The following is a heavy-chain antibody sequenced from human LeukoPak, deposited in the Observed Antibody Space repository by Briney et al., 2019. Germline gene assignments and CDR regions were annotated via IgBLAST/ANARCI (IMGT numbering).Heavy chain of an antibody. D-gene: IGHD6-13*01. V-gene: IGHV5-51*01. CDR1: EYSFTTYW. CDR2: IYPGDSDT. CDR3: ARHSIDSSSWNFDY. J-gene: IGHJ4*02. Sequence: GESLKISCRGSEYSFTTYWIGWVRQMPGKGLEWMGIIYPGDSDTRYSPSFQGQVTISADKSISTAYLQWSSLKASDTAMYYCARHSIDSSSWNFDYWGQGTLVTVSS.